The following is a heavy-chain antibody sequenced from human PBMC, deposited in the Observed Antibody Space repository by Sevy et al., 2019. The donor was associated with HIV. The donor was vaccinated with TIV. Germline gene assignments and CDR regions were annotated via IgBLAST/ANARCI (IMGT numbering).Heavy chain of an antibody. CDR2: ISGYNGNT. CDR3: ARDRQITISRVVTGTGMDV. CDR1: GYTFTTYG. J-gene: IGHJ6*02. D-gene: IGHD3-3*01. Sequence: ATVKVSCKASGYTFTTYGISWVRQAPGQGLEWMGWISGYNGNTNYAQKFQGRVTMTTDTSTTTAYMELRSLRSDDTAVYYCARDRQITISRVVTGTGMDVWGQGTTVTVSS. V-gene: IGHV1-18*01.